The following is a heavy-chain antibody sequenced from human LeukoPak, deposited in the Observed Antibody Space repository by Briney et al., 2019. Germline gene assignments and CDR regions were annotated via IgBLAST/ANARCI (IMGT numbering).Heavy chain of an antibody. V-gene: IGHV4-39*01. D-gene: IGHD1-26*01. Sequence: SETLSLTCTVSGGSISSSSYYWGWIRQPPGKGLEWIGSMYYSGSTYYNPSLKSRVTIYVDTSKNQFSLKLSSVTAADTAVYYCATSSGSYYYWGQGTLVTVSS. CDR1: GGSISSSSYY. CDR2: MYYSGST. CDR3: ATSSGSYYY. J-gene: IGHJ4*02.